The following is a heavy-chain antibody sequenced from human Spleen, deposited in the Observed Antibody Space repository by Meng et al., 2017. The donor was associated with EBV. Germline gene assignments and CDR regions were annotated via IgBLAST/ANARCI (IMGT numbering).Heavy chain of an antibody. CDR3: ATLRSTSAFEY. J-gene: IGHJ4*02. V-gene: IGHV3-11*01. CDR2: ISSSGSSI. D-gene: IGHD2-2*01. Sequence: QVQLVETGGGWVKPGGSLSLSCAAYGFTFSDYYMSWIRQAPGKGLEWVAFISSSGSSIHYADSVKGRFTISRDNANNSLYLQMNNLRAEDTAIYYCATLRSTSAFEYCGQGALVTVSS. CDR1: GFTFSDYY.